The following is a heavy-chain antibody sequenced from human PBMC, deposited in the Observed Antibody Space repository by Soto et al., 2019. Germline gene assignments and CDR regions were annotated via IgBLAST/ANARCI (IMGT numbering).Heavy chain of an antibody. D-gene: IGHD2-15*01. V-gene: IGHV3-30-3*01. J-gene: IGHJ4*02. CDR1: GFTFSSYA. CDR3: ARDGEAGAVVMDY. Sequence: GGSLRLSCAASGFTFSSYAMHWVRQAPGKGLEWVAVISYDGSNKYYADSVKGRFTISRDNSKNTLYLQMNSLRAEDTAVYYCARDGEAGAVVMDYWGQGTLVTVSS. CDR2: ISYDGSNK.